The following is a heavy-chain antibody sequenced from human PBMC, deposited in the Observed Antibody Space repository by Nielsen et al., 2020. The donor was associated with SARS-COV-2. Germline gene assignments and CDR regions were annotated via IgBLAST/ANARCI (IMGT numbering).Heavy chain of an antibody. CDR2: INPSGSGT. V-gene: IGHV3-74*01. D-gene: IGHD3-3*01. Sequence: GGSLRLSCSASGFTFSSTWMDWVRQAPGQGLVWVSRINPSGSGTAYADSVKGRFAVSRDNAGNTVFLQMNSLRVEDTAVYYCAGGADFWSGTQKYYMDVWGKGTTVTVSS. CDR1: GFTFSSTW. J-gene: IGHJ6*03. CDR3: AGGADFWSGTQKYYMDV.